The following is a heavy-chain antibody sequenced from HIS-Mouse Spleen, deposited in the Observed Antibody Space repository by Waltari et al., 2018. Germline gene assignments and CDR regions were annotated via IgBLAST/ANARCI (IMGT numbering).Heavy chain of an antibody. D-gene: IGHD6-13*01. CDR3: AREIPYSSSWYDRYFDL. CDR1: GGSLSRSSYY. CDR2: IYCSGST. J-gene: IGHJ2*01. Sequence: QLQLQESGPGLVKPSATLSLTCTVSGGSLSRSSYYWGWFPHPPGKGLEWIGSIYCSGSTYYNPSLKSRVTISVDTSKNQFSLKLSSVTAADTAVYYCAREIPYSSSWYDRYFDLWGRGTLVTVSS. V-gene: IGHV4-39*07.